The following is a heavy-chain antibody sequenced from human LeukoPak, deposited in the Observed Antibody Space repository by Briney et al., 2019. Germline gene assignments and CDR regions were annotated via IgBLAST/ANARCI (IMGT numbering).Heavy chain of an antibody. Sequence: GGSLRLSCAASGFTFSNYAMSWVRQATGKGLEWVSGISNSGGSTYYADSVKGRFTISRDTSKNTLYLQMNSLRAEDTAVYYCAKRDYYDSSGYYYLYYFDHWGQGTLVTVSS. CDR2: ISNSGGST. D-gene: IGHD3-22*01. J-gene: IGHJ4*02. CDR3: AKRDYYDSSGYYYLYYFDH. V-gene: IGHV3-23*01. CDR1: GFTFSNYA.